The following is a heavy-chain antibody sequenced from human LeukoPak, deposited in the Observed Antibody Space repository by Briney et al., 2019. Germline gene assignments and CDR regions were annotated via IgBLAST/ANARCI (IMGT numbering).Heavy chain of an antibody. V-gene: IGHV3-48*03. CDR1: GFTFSSYE. Sequence: GGSLRLSCAASGFTFSSYEMNWVRQAPGKGLEWVSYISSSGSTIYYADSVKGRFTISRDNAKNSLYLQMNSLRAEDTAVYYCAREWVVVTAMNYYYYGMDVWGQGTTVTVSS. J-gene: IGHJ6*02. D-gene: IGHD2-21*02. CDR3: AREWVVVTAMNYYYYGMDV. CDR2: ISSSGSTI.